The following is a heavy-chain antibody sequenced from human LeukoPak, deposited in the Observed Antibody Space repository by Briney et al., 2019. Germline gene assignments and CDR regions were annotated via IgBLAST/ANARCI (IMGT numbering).Heavy chain of an antibody. J-gene: IGHJ4*02. CDR2: IIPIFGTA. V-gene: IGHV1-69*13. CDR3: ARGPLYSSSWYVLLDY. CDR1: GGTFSSYA. Sequence: ASVKVSCKASGGTFSSYAISWVRQAPGQGLEWMGGIIPIFGTANYAQKFQGRDTITADESTSTAYMELSSLRSEDTAVYYCARGPLYSSSWYVLLDYWGQGTLVTVSS. D-gene: IGHD6-13*01.